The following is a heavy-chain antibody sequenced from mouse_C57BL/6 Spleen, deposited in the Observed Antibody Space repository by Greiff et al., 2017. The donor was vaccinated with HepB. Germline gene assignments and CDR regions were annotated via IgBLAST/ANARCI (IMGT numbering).Heavy chain of an antibody. J-gene: IGHJ3*01. D-gene: IGHD2-12*01. CDR2: IRLKSDNYAT. Sequence: EVQLVESGGGLVQPGGSMKLSCVASGFTFSNYWMNWVRQSPEKGLEWVAQIRLKSDNYATHYAESVKGRFTISRDDSKSSVYLPMNKLRTEDTGVYYFAYCYEGGAPFFAYWGQGTLVTVSA. CDR1: GFTFSNYW. CDR3: AYCYEGGAPFFAY. V-gene: IGHV6-3*01.